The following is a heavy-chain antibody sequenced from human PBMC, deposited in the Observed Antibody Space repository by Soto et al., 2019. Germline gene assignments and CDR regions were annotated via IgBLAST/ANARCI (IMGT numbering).Heavy chain of an antibody. CDR2: IYYSGST. CDR1: GGSISSGGYY. D-gene: IGHD2-2*01. Sequence: SETLSLTCTVSGGSISSGGYYWSWIRQHPGKGLEWIGYIYYSGSTYYNPSLKSRVTISVDTSKNQFSLKLSSVTAADTAVYYCARSSTSANYFDYWGEGTLVTVSS. J-gene: IGHJ4*02. V-gene: IGHV4-31*03. CDR3: ARSSTSANYFDY.